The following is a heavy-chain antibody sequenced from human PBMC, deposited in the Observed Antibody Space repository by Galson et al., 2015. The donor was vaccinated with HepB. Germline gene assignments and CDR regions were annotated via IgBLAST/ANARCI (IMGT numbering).Heavy chain of an antibody. D-gene: IGHD6-6*01. CDR2: ISSSSSYI. Sequence: SLRLSCAASGFTFSSYSMNWVRQAPGKGLEWVSSISSSSSYIYYADSVKGRFTISRDNAKNSLYLQMNSLRAEDTAVYYCAREDYSSSSTANPWGQGTLVTVSS. V-gene: IGHV3-21*01. J-gene: IGHJ5*02. CDR3: AREDYSSSSTANP. CDR1: GFTFSSYS.